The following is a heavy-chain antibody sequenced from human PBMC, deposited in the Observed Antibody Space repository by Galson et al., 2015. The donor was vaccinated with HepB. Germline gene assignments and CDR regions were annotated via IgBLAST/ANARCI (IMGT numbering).Heavy chain of an antibody. CDR1: GYSFTSYW. V-gene: IGHV5-10-1*01. D-gene: IGHD3-10*01. CDR2: IDPSDSYT. J-gene: IGHJ5*02. CDR3: ARRNYYGSGTYEGRFDP. Sequence: QSGAEVKKPGESLRISCKGSGYSFTSYWISWVRQMPGKGLEWMGRIDPSDSYTNYSPSFQGHVTISADKSISTAYLQWSSLRASDTGMYYCARRNYYGSGTYEGRFDPWGQGTLVTVSS.